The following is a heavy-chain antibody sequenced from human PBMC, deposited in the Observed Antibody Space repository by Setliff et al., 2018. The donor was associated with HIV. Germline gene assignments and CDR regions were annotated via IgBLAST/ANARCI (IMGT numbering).Heavy chain of an antibody. V-gene: IGHV1-3*01. CDR1: GYTFKSYD. J-gene: IGHJ4*02. Sequence: GASVKVSCKTSGYTFKSYDTNWVRQAPGQRPEWMARINAGNGNREYSPKFQGRVTITADTSASTMYMELSSLRSEDTAVYYCAKVGNNRLQFFDHGGQGTLVTAAS. CDR3: AKVGNNRLQFFDH. D-gene: IGHD5-12*01. CDR2: INAGNGNR.